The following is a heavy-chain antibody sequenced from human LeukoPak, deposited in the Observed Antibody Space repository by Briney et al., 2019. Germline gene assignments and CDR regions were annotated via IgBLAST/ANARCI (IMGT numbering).Heavy chain of an antibody. CDR3: ARGRVTATRGDAFDI. CDR2: INPSAGST. Sequence: ASVKVSCKASGYTFTSFYTYWVRQAPGQGLEWMGIINPSAGSTSHAQKFQGRVTMTRDTSASTVYMELSSLRSEDTAVYYCARGRVTATRGDAFDIWGQGTMVTVSS. CDR1: GYTFTSFY. V-gene: IGHV1-46*01. D-gene: IGHD4-23*01. J-gene: IGHJ3*02.